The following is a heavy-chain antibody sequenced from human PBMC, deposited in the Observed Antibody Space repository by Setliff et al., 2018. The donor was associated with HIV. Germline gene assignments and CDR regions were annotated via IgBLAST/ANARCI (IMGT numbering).Heavy chain of an antibody. V-gene: IGHV4-34*01. CDR3: ARSKTFYDFWGGYYTHGAFKI. D-gene: IGHD3-3*01. CDR2: INHSGST. Sequence: LSLTCAVYGGSFSSYYWSWIRQPPGKGLEWIGEINHSGSTNYNPSLKSRVTISVDTSKNQFSLKLRSVTAADRAVYYCARSKTFYDFWGGYYTHGAFKIWGLGTMVTVSS. J-gene: IGHJ3*02. CDR1: GGSFSSYY.